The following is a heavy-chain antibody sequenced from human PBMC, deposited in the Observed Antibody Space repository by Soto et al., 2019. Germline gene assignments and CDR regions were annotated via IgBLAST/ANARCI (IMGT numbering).Heavy chain of an antibody. Sequence: GSLRLSCAASGFTFSSYDMHWVRQATGKGLEWVSAIGTAGDPYYPGSVKGRFTISRENAKNSLYLQMNSLRAGDTAVYYCARGTHCSSTSCYYYYMDVWGKGTTVTVSS. CDR3: ARGTHCSSTSCYYYYMDV. CDR2: IGTAGDP. D-gene: IGHD2-2*01. CDR1: GFTFSSYD. J-gene: IGHJ6*03. V-gene: IGHV3-13*05.